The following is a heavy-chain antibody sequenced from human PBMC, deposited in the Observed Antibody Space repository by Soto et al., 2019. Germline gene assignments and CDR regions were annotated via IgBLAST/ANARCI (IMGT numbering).Heavy chain of an antibody. CDR2: INPRNGDT. CDR3: ARERPHGCIAS. V-gene: IGHV1-18*01. Sequence: ASVKVSWKASGYTFASYGFSWVRQAPGHGLEWLAMINPRNGDTRHAQVFQGRITLTSDTSTTTAYMEIKSLRSEDTAFFYCARERPHGCIASWGQGTLVTVSS. D-gene: IGHD2-2*03. J-gene: IGHJ5*01. CDR1: GYTFASYG.